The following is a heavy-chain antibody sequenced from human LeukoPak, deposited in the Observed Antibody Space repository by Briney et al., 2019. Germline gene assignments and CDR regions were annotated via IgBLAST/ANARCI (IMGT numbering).Heavy chain of an antibody. CDR2: IYYSGST. CDR1: GGSITTYY. D-gene: IGHD6-13*01. V-gene: IGHV4-59*01. Sequence: SETLSLTCTVSGGSITTYYWSWIRQPPGKGLEWIASIYYSGSTSYNPPLKSRVTISIDTSKNQFSLKLKSVTAADTAVYYCAREGGFGSSWYPHWGQGTLVTVSS. J-gene: IGHJ4*02. CDR3: AREGGFGSSWYPH.